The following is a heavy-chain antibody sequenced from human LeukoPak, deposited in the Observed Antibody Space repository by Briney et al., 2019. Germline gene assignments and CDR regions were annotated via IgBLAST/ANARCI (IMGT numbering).Heavy chain of an antibody. CDR2: INSDGSST. J-gene: IGHJ2*01. CDR3: ARCRGIYWYFDL. CDR1: GFTFSSYW. Sequence: GGSLRLSCAASGFTFSSYWMHWVRQAPGKGLVWVSRINSDGSSTSYADSVKGRFTISRDNAKNTLYLQMNSLRAEDTAVYYCARCRGIYWYFDLWGRGTLVTVSS. V-gene: IGHV3-74*01. D-gene: IGHD3-10*01.